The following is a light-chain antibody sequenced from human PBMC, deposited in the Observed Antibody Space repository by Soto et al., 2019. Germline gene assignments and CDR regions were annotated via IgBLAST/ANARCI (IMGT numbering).Light chain of an antibody. J-gene: IGKJ2*01. CDR2: HAS. Sequence: DIQMTQSPSTLSASVGDRVTITCWASQSISTYLAWYQQKPGKAPKLLIYHASNLESGVPSRFSGSGSGTEFTLTISSLQPDDFATYYCQQYNRYSYTFGQGTKLEIK. CDR1: QSISTY. V-gene: IGKV1-5*01. CDR3: QQYNRYSYT.